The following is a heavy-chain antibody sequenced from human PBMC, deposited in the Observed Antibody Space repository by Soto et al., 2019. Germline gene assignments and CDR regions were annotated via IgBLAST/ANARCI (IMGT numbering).Heavy chain of an antibody. Sequence: EVRLLESGGGLVQPGGSLRLSCAASGFTFSVYAMSWVRQAPGKGLEWVSGISGSGDSTHYADSVKGRFTVSRDNSKSMLYLQTTSLRAEDTAIYYCAKALSGGFTYWGQGTLVTVSS. CDR2: ISGSGDST. V-gene: IGHV3-23*01. CDR1: GFTFSVYA. CDR3: AKALSGGFTY. J-gene: IGHJ4*02. D-gene: IGHD3-16*01.